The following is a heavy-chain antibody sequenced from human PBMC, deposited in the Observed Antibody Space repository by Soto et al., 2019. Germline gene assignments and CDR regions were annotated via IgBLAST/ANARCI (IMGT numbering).Heavy chain of an antibody. CDR2: IYWDNDK. Sequence: QITLKESAPTLVQPTQTLTLRCTFSGFSLSPVGVGVGWIRQPPGKALEWIAVIYWDNDKRYNPSLSNRLSIIKDLSRNQVVVTLITMDPADSGTYDCAHITSTYGGVIGLDACDIWGPGTVVTVSS. V-gene: IGHV2-5*02. J-gene: IGHJ3*02. CDR1: GFSLSPVGVG. CDR3: AHITSTYGGVIGLDACDI. D-gene: IGHD3-16*02.